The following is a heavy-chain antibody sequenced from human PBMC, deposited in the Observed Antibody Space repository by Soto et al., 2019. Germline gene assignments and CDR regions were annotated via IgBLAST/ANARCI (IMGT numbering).Heavy chain of an antibody. CDR3: ARITHDYYDSSGYYHDVVLFDY. D-gene: IGHD3-22*01. CDR2: IYYSGST. Sequence: SETLSLTCTVSGGSISSYYWSWIRQPPGKGLEWIGYIYYSGSTNYNPSLKSRVTISVDTSKDQFSLKLSSVTAADTAVYYCARITHDYYDSSGYYHDVVLFDYWGQGTLVTVSS. V-gene: IGHV4-59*01. J-gene: IGHJ4*02. CDR1: GGSISSYY.